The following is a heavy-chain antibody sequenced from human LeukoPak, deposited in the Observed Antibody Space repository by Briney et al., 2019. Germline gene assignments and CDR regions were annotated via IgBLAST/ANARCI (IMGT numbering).Heavy chain of an antibody. CDR1: GFTFRSYA. D-gene: IGHD5-24*01. Sequence: GGSLRLSCAASGFTFRSYAMSWVRQAPGKGLEWVSGFSGTGTNTYYAESVKGRFTISRDSSKNTLYLQMGSVRAEDTAVYYCASFNLDVWGQGTTVIVSS. CDR2: FSGTGTNT. J-gene: IGHJ6*02. CDR3: ASFNLDV. V-gene: IGHV3-23*01.